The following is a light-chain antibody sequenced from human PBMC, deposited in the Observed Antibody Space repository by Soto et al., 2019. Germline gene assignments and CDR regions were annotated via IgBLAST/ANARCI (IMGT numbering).Light chain of an antibody. CDR1: QSINNF. CDR2: AAS. V-gene: IGKV1-27*01. CDR3: QKYHGAPPT. J-gene: IGKJ1*01. Sequence: DIQLTQSPSSLSASVGDRVTITCRASQSINNFVAWYQQRPGRLPKLLIYAASTLQSGVPPRFSGSGSGTEFSLSISSLQPEDVGTFYCQKYHGAPPTFGHGTKVDIK.